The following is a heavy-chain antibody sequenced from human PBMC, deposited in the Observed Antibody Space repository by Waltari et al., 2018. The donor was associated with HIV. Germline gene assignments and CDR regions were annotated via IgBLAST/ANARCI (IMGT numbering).Heavy chain of an antibody. CDR1: GFSFSGYW. CDR2: INSDGSRT. Sequence: EVQLVESGGGLVQPGGSLRLSCAGSGFSFSGYWMHWVRQAPGKGLGGVSRINSDGSRTNYADSVKGRFTISRDNAKNTVYLQMNSLRADDTAVYFCAREGATSGSYFFDYWGQGTLVTVSS. D-gene: IGHD1-26*01. V-gene: IGHV3-74*01. CDR3: AREGATSGSYFFDY. J-gene: IGHJ4*02.